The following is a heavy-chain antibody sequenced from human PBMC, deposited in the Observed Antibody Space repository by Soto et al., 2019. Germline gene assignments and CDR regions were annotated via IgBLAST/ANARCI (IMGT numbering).Heavy chain of an antibody. CDR3: AREAGGGPTGDMDV. CDR2: IIPIFGTA. CDR1: GGTFSSYA. J-gene: IGHJ6*02. D-gene: IGHD2-15*01. V-gene: IGHV1-69*13. Sequence: SVKVSCKASGGTFSSYAISWVRQAPGQGLEWMGGIIPIFGTANYAQKFQGRVTITADESTSTAYMELSSLRSEDTAVYYCAREAGGGPTGDMDVWGQGTTVTVSS.